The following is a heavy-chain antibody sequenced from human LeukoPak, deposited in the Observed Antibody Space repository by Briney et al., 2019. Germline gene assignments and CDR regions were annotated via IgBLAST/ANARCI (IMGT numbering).Heavy chain of an antibody. Sequence: MSSETLSLTCTVSGVSISSYYWSWIRQPPGKGLEWIGYIYYSGSTNYNPSLKSRVTISVDTSKNQFSLKLSSVTAADTAVYYCARDPVGASDYWGQGTLVTVSS. D-gene: IGHD1-26*01. V-gene: IGHV4-59*01. CDR1: GVSISSYY. CDR2: IYYSGST. J-gene: IGHJ4*02. CDR3: ARDPVGASDY.